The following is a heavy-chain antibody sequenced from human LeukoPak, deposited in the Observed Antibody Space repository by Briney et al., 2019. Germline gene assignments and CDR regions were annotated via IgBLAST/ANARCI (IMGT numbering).Heavy chain of an antibody. J-gene: IGHJ4*02. V-gene: IGHV3-23*01. CDR3: AKGGNFITYFDY. CDR2: ISGSGGST. Sequence: GGSLRLSCAASGFTFSSYAMGWVRQAPGKGLEWVSAISGSGGSTYYADSVKGRFTISRDNSKNTLYLQMNSLRAEDTAVYYCAKGGNFITYFDYWGQGTLVTVSS. D-gene: IGHD4-23*01. CDR1: GFTFSSYA.